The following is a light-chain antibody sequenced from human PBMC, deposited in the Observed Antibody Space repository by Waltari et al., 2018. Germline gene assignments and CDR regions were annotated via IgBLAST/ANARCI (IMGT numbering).Light chain of an antibody. CDR3: QQYDSSPRT. J-gene: IGKJ1*01. V-gene: IGKV3-20*01. CDR2: GAS. CDR1: QSVSSNY. Sequence: EIVLTQSPGTLSLSPGERATLSCRASQSVSSNYLAWYQQKPGQAPRLLIYGASNSPTGIPDRFSGSGSGTDFTLTISRLEPEDFAVYYCQQYDSSPRTFGQGTKVEIK.